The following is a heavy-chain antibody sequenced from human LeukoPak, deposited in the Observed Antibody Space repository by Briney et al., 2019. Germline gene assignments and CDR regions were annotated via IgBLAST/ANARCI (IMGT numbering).Heavy chain of an antibody. CDR3: ARDLYCTLGVCFSPGAFDL. CDR2: IIPIFGTT. V-gene: IGHV1-69*05. Sequence: SVKLSCKSSGDSLGSYSSSWVRQAPGQGLECMGVIIPIFGTTKYAQKFQGRVTISTDESTSTAYMELSSLRSEDTAIYYCARDLYCTLGVCFSPGAFDLWGQGTMITVSS. D-gene: IGHD2-8*01. CDR1: GDSLGSYS. J-gene: IGHJ3*01.